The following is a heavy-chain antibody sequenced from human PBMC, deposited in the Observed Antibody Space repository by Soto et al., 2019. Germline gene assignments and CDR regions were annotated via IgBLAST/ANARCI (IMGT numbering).Heavy chain of an antibody. J-gene: IGHJ5*02. V-gene: IGHV4-4*07. D-gene: IGHD6-13*01. CDR2: IYTSGST. CDR1: GGSISSYY. Sequence: QVQLQELGPGLVKPSETLSLTCTVSGGSISSYYWSWIRQPAGKGLEWIGRIYTSGSTNYNPSLKSRVTMSVDTSKNQFSLKLSSVTAADTAVYYCARDIRRGGFWYSSSWYGDLNWFDPWGQGTLVTVSS. CDR3: ARDIRRGGFWYSSSWYGDLNWFDP.